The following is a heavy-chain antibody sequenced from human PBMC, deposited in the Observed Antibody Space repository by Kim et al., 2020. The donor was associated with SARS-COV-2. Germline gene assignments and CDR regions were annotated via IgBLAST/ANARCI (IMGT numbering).Heavy chain of an antibody. V-gene: IGHV4-39*01. D-gene: IGHD2-21*02. J-gene: IGHJ5*02. Sequence: RVTISVDTSKNQFSLKLSSVTAADTAVYYCARGGPQTAIVVVTAPAPFDPWGQGTLVTVSS. CDR3: ARGGPQTAIVVVTAPAPFDP.